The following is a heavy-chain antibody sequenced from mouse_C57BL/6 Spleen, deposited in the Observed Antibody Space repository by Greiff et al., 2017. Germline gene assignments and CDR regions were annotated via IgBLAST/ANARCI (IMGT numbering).Heavy chain of an antibody. J-gene: IGHJ1*03. D-gene: IGHD1-3*01. CDR1: GYAFSSYW. Sequence: QVQLKQSGAELVKPGASVKISCKASGYAFSSYWMNWVKQRPGKGLEWIGRIYPGDGDTNYNGKFKGKATLAADKSSSTAYMQLSSLTSEDSAVYFGTRSGDNYSWYCDVWGTGTTVTVSS. CDR3: TRSGDNYSWYCDV. CDR2: IYPGDGDT. V-gene: IGHV1-80*01.